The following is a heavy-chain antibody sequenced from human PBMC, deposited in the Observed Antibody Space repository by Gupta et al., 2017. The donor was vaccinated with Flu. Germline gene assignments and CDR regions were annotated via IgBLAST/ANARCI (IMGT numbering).Heavy chain of an antibody. CDR3: ASEPPLAAAGIKNV. J-gene: IGHJ6*02. CDR2: IYYSGST. CDR1: GGSISSSSYY. V-gene: IGHV4-39*01. D-gene: IGHD6-13*01. Sequence: QLQLQESGPGLVKPSETLSLTCTVSGGSISSSSYYWGWIRQPPGKGLEWIGSIYYSGSTYYNPSLKSRVTISVDTSKNQFSLKLSSVTAAETAVYYCASEPPLAAAGIKNVGGQGTTVTVSS.